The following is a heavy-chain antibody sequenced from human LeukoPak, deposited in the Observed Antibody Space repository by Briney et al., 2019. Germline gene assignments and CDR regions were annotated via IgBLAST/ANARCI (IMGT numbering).Heavy chain of an antibody. J-gene: IGHJ4*02. V-gene: IGHV1-2*02. Sequence: ASVKVSCKASGYTFTGYYVHWVRQAPGQGLKWLGWINPNSGGTNYAQKFQGRVTMTRDTSISTAYMELSRLRSDDTAVYYCAREGLEGDFWSGYYISFDYWGQGTLATVSS. CDR3: AREGLEGDFWSGYYISFDY. CDR2: INPNSGGT. CDR1: GYTFTGYY. D-gene: IGHD3-3*01.